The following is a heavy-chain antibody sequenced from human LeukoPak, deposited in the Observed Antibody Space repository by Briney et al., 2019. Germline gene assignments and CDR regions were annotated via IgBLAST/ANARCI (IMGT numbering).Heavy chain of an antibody. CDR1: GFTFSSYS. CDR3: ARDRQNYDFWSGYLLPFWFDP. CDR2: ISSSSYI. Sequence: GGSLRLSCAASGFTFSSYSMNWVRQAPGKGLEWVSSISSSSYIYYADSVKGRFTISRDNAKNSLYLRMNSLRAEDTAVYYCARDRQNYDFWSGYLLPFWFDPWGQGTLVTVSS. D-gene: IGHD3-3*01. J-gene: IGHJ5*02. V-gene: IGHV3-21*01.